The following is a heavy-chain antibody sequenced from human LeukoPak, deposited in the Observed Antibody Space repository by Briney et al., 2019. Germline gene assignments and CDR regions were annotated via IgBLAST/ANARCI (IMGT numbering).Heavy chain of an antibody. CDR3: ARGVASWGHSRFNWFDP. J-gene: IGHJ5*02. V-gene: IGHV4-34*01. D-gene: IGHD3-16*01. CDR2: INHSGST. Sequence: ASETLSLTCTVSGGSISSYYWSWTRQPPGKGLEWIGEINHSGSTNYNPSLKSRVTISVDTSKNQFSLKLSSVTAADTAVYYCARGVASWGHSRFNWFDPWGQGTLVTVSS. CDR1: GGSISSYY.